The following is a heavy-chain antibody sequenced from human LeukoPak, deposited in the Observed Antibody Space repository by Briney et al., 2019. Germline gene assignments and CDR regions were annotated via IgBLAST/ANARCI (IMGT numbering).Heavy chain of an antibody. CDR1: GFTFSSYG. CDR3: ARADCSSTNCYEFDY. V-gene: IGHV3-30*02. Sequence: PGGSLRLSCAASGFTFSSYGMHWVRQAPGKGLEWVAFIRYDGSNKYYADSVKGRFTISRDNAKTSLYLHMNSLRAEDTAVYYCARADCSSTNCYEFDYWGQGTLVTVSS. CDR2: IRYDGSNK. J-gene: IGHJ4*02. D-gene: IGHD2-2*01.